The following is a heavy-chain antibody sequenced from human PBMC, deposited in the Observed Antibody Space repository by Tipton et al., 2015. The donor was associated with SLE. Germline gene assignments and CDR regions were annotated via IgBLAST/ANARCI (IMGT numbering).Heavy chain of an antibody. D-gene: IGHD1-14*01. CDR1: GGSVSSYY. Sequence: TLSLTCTVSGGSVSSYYWSWIRQPPGKGLEWIGYIYYSGSTNYNPSLKSRVTISVDTSRNQFSLKVNSLTAADTAVYYCARDRAIGTRTTCYGDSWCDPWGQGTLATVSS. V-gene: IGHV4-59*02. CDR2: IYYSGST. J-gene: IGHJ5*02. CDR3: ARDRAIGTRTTCYGDSWCDP.